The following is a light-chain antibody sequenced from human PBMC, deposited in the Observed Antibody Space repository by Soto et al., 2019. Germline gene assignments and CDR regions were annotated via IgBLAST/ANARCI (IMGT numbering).Light chain of an antibody. CDR3: QQYGSSPT. CDR2: DAS. V-gene: IGKV3-20*01. Sequence: VLTQSPYTVSLSPGERATLSCRASQSVSSNYLAWYQQKLGQAPRLLIYDASRRATGIPDRFSGSGSGTDFTLTISRLEPEDFAVYYCQQYGSSPTFGQGTKVDIK. J-gene: IGKJ1*01. CDR1: QSVSSNY.